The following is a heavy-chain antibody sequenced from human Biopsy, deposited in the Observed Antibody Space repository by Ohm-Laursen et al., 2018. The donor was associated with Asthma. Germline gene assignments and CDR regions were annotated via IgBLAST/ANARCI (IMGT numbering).Heavy chain of an antibody. V-gene: IGHV3-7*02. CDR1: GFTFSSYW. CDR3: AGFVQAEEGVF. D-gene: IGHD2-15*01. CDR2: IKQDGSEK. Sequence: SLRLSCTASGFTFSSYWMSWVRQAPGKGLEWVANIKQDGSEKYYVDSVKGRFTISRDNAKNSLYLQMNSLRAEDTAVYFCAGFVQAEEGVFWGQGARVTVSS. J-gene: IGHJ4*02.